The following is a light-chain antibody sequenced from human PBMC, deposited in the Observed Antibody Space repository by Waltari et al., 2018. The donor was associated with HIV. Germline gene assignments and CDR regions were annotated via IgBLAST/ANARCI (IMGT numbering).Light chain of an antibody. CDR3: CSYTGSSTRRPYV. CDR1: SSDVGSYNL. V-gene: IGLV2-23*01. CDR2: EGS. J-gene: IGLJ1*01. Sequence: QSALTQPASVSGSPGQSITISRTGTSSDVGSYNLVSWYQQHPGKAPKVMIYEGSKRPSGVSNRFSGSKSGNTASLTISGLQAEDEADYYCCSYTGSSTRRPYVFGTGTKVTVL.